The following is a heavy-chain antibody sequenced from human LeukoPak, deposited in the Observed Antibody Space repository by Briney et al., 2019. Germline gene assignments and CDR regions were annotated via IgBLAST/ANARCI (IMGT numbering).Heavy chain of an antibody. Sequence: SVKVSCKTSGGTFSSYAINWVRQAPGQGLEWMGGIIPNFGTANYAQKFQDRVTITADESTSTAYMELSSLRSEDTAIYYCASRLYCSNTRCRNFPFAYWGQGTLVTVSS. D-gene: IGHD2-2*01. J-gene: IGHJ4*02. V-gene: IGHV1-69*01. CDR2: IIPNFGTA. CDR1: GGTFSSYA. CDR3: ASRLYCSNTRCRNFPFAY.